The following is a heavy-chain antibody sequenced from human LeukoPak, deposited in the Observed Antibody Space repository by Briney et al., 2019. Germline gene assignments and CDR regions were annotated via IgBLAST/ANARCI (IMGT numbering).Heavy chain of an antibody. J-gene: IGHJ6*03. Sequence: GGSLGFSCAASGFTFSISNMIWVRQAPGQGLEWVSLVSYSSSYIYYADSVKGRFTISRDNAKNSLYLQMNSLRAEDTAVYYCARDHCSSTSCYSYYMDVWGKGTTVTVSS. D-gene: IGHD2-2*02. V-gene: IGHV3-21*01. CDR1: GFTFSISN. CDR3: ARDHCSSTSCYSYYMDV. CDR2: VSYSSSYI.